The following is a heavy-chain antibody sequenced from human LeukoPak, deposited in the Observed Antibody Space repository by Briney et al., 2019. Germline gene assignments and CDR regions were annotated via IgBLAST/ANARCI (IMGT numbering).Heavy chain of an antibody. D-gene: IGHD3-3*01. J-gene: IGHJ5*02. V-gene: IGHV4-61*02. CDR3: ARVNDFWSGYNWFDP. CDR1: GGSISSGSYY. Sequence: SQTLSLTCTVSGGSISSGSYYWRWIRQPAGKGLEWSGRIYTSGSTNYNPSLKSRVTISVDTSKNQFSLKLSSVTAADTAVYYCARVNDFWSGYNWFDPWGQGTLATVSS. CDR2: IYTSGST.